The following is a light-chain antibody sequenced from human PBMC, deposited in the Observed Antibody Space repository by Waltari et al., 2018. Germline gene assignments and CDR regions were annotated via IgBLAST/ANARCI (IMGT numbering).Light chain of an antibody. V-gene: IGLV2-23*02. CDR3: CSYVQKDIWL. CDR2: EVI. J-gene: IGLJ3*02. Sequence: QSALTQPASVSGAPGQSITISCTATTSGSGNSDFVSWYQHHPGKVPKLLIYEVIKRPSNISDRFTGPKSGNTAALSSSGLQADDEADYYCCSYVQKDIWLFGRGTKVTVL. CDR1: TSGSGNSDF.